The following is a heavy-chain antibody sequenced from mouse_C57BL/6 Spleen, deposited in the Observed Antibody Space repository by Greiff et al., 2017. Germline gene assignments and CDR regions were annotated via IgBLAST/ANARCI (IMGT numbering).Heavy chain of an antibody. CDR1: GFTFSSYA. CDR2: ISDGGSYT. CDR3: ARENGDY. V-gene: IGHV5-4*01. J-gene: IGHJ2*01. Sequence: EVKVVESGGGLVKPGGSLKLSCAASGFTFSSYAMSWVRQTPEKRLEWVATISDGGSYTYYPDNVKGRFTISRDNAKNNLYLQMSHLKSEDTAMYYCARENGDYWGQGTTLTVSS.